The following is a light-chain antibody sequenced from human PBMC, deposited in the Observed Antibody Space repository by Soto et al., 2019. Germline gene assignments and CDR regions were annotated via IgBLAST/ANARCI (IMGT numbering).Light chain of an antibody. Sequence: EIVLTQSPGTLSLSPGERATLSCRASQSVSSSYLAWYQQTPGQAPRLLIYGASSTATGIPDRFSGSGSGTDFTLPICRHEAEDFAVYYCQQYTTFGQGTKVEIK. CDR2: GAS. CDR1: QSVSSSY. CDR3: QQYTT. J-gene: IGKJ1*01. V-gene: IGKV3-20*01.